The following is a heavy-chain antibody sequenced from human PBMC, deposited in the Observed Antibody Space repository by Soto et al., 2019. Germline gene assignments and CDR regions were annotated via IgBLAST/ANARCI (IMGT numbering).Heavy chain of an antibody. CDR1: GFTFSNAW. Sequence: PGGSLRLSCAASGFTFSNAWMSWVRQAPGKGLEWVGRIKSKTDGGTTDYAAPVKGRFTISRDDSKNTLYLQMNSLKTEDTAVYYCTTEVRDIVVVPAARRTPRYYGMDVWGQGTTVTVSS. J-gene: IGHJ6*02. V-gene: IGHV3-15*01. D-gene: IGHD2-2*01. CDR3: TTEVRDIVVVPAARRTPRYYGMDV. CDR2: IKSKTDGGTT.